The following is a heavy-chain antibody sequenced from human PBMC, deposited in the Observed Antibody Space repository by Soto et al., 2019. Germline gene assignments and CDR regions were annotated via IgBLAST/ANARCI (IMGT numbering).Heavy chain of an antibody. V-gene: IGHV4-34*01. CDR2: INHSGST. D-gene: IGHD3-22*01. J-gene: IGHJ4*02. Sequence: SETLSLTCAVYGGSFSGYYWSWIRQPPGKGLEWIGEINHSGSTNYNPSLKSRVTISVDTSKNQFSLELSSVTAADTAVYYCARGYLIDYDSSGYPDYWGQGTLVTVSS. CDR3: ARGYLIDYDSSGYPDY. CDR1: GGSFSGYY.